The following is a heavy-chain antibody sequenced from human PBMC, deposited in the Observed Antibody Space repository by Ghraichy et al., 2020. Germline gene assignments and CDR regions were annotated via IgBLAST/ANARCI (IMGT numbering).Heavy chain of an antibody. CDR2: INSDGSST. D-gene: IGHD2-2*01. V-gene: IGHV3-74*01. J-gene: IGHJ4*02. CDR1: GFTFSSYW. CDR3: ARVGGYCSSTSCLDY. Sequence: GGSLRLSCAASGFTFSSYWMHWVRQAPGKGLVWVSRINSDGSSTSYADSVKGRFTISRDNAKNTLYLQMNSLRAEDTDVYYCARVGGYCSSTSCLDYWGQGTLVIVSS.